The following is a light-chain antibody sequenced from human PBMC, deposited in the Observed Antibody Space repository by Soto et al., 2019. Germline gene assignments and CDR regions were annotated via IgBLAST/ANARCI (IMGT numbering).Light chain of an antibody. CDR3: SSYTSSSTPP. J-gene: IGLJ1*01. CDR2: EVS. V-gene: IGLV2-14*01. CDR1: SSDVGGYNY. Sequence: QSALTQPASVSGSPGQSITISCTGTSSDVGGYNYVSWYQQHPGKAPKLMIYEVSNRPSGVSNRFSGSKSGNTASLTISGLQAEDEADYYCSSYTSSSTPPFGTGTKV.